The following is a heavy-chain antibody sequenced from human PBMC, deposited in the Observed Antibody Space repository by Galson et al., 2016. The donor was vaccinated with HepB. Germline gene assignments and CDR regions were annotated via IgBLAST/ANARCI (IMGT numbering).Heavy chain of an antibody. CDR3: ARHEPSFCSSAICYPYYFDY. CDR2: IYYSGRT. D-gene: IGHD2-2*01. V-gene: IGHV4-39*01. J-gene: IGHJ4*02. Sequence: ETLSLTCSVSGGSIGSNNYYWGWIRQPPGKGLEWIGSIYYSGRTFYNPSLQSRVTIYVDTSKNQFSLSLNSVTAADTAVYYCARHEPSFCSSAICYPYYFDYWGQGTLVTVSS. CDR1: GGSIGSNNYY.